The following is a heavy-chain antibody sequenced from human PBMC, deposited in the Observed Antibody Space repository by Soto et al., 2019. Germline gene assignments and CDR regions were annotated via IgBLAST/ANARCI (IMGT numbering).Heavy chain of an antibody. V-gene: IGHV4-39*01. D-gene: IGHD3-3*01. CDR1: GGSISSSSYY. CDR3: ARHWEPDITIFGVVTEGPAFDI. CDR2: IYYSGST. J-gene: IGHJ3*02. Sequence: SSETLSLTCTVSGGSISSSSYYWGWIRQPPGKGLEWIGSIYYSGSTYYNPSLKSRVTISVDTSKNQFSLKLSSVTAADTAVYYCARHWEPDITIFGVVTEGPAFDIWGQGTMVTVSS.